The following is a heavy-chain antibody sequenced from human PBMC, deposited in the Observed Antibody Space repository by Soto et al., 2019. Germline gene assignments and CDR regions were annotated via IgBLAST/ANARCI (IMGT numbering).Heavy chain of an antibody. CDR1: GYTFTSYA. CDR3: ARKYYGSGPIGAFDI. D-gene: IGHD3-10*01. J-gene: IGHJ3*02. CDR2: INADNGNT. V-gene: IGHV1-3*01. Sequence: GASVKISCKASGYTFTSYAMHWVRQAPGQRLEWMGWINADNGNTKYSQKFQGRVTITRDTSASTAYMELSSLRSEDTAVYYCARKYYGSGPIGAFDIWGQGTMVTVSS.